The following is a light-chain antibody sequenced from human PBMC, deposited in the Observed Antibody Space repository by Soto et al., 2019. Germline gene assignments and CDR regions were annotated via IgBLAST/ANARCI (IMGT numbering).Light chain of an antibody. CDR1: QSISSW. V-gene: IGKV1-5*03. J-gene: IGKJ4*01. CDR3: QQYNSYPLT. CDR2: KAS. Sequence: DIEITQSLSTVPATEGDRVTITCRASQSISSWLAWYQQKPGKAPKLLIYKASSLESGVPSRFSGSGSGTEFTLTISSLQPDDFATYYCQQYNSYPLTCGGGTKVEI.